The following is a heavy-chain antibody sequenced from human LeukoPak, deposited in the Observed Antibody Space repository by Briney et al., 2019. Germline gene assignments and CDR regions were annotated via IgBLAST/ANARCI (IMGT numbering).Heavy chain of an antibody. CDR2: ISGSGGST. CDR3: AKDSGGRLVAATDY. Sequence: GGSLRLSCAASGFTFSSYAMSWVRQAPGKGLEWVSAISGSGGSTYYADSVKGRFTISRDNSKNTLYLQMNSLGAEDTAVYYCAKDSGGRLVAATDYWGQGTLVTVSS. V-gene: IGHV3-23*01. CDR1: GFTFSSYA. J-gene: IGHJ4*02. D-gene: IGHD2-15*01.